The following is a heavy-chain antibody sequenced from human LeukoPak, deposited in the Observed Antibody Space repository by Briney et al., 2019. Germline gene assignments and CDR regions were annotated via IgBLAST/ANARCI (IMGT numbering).Heavy chain of an antibody. D-gene: IGHD3-9*01. V-gene: IGHV1-18*04. Sequence: ASVKVSCKASGYTFTSYGISWVRQAPGQGLEWMGRISAYNGNTNYAQKLQGRVTMTTDTSTSTAYMELRSLRSDDTAVYYCAREGPLRYFDWLLKPPFYGMDVWGKGTTVTVSS. CDR1: GYTFTSYG. J-gene: IGHJ6*04. CDR2: ISAYNGNT. CDR3: AREGPLRYFDWLLKPPFYGMDV.